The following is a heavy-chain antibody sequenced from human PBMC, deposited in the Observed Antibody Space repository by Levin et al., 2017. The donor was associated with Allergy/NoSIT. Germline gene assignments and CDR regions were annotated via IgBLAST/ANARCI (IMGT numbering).Heavy chain of an antibody. CDR1: GFTFSSYS. J-gene: IGHJ4*02. CDR2: ISSSSSYI. D-gene: IGHD2-15*01. CDR3: ASRLGYCSGGSCYSVFFGSGYFDY. Sequence: GESLKISCAASGFTFSSYSMNWVRQAPGKGLEWVSSISSSSSYIYYADSVKGRFTISRDNAKNSLYLQMNSLRAEDTAVYYCASRLGYCSGGSCYSVFFGSGYFDYWGQGTLVTVSS. V-gene: IGHV3-21*01.